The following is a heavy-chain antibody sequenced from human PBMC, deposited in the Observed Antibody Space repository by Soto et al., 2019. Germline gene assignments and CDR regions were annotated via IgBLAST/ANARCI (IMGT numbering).Heavy chain of an antibody. CDR1: GYTFTTHG. CDR3: ARDLGYCRSVTGYREWVEP. J-gene: IGHJ5*02. D-gene: IGHD2-2*01. V-gene: IGHV1-18*01. Sequence: QVQLVQSGAEVKKPGASVKVSCKASGYTFTTHGISWVRKVPGQGLEWMGWVRGDNGHTNYAQSLQGRVTMTTDTSTNTAYIELRSLISDDTAVYYCARDLGYCRSVTGYREWVEPWGPGTLVTVSS. CDR2: VRGDNGHT.